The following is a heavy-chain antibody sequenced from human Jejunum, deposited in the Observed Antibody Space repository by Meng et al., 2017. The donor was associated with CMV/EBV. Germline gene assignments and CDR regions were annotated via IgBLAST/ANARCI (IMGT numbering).Heavy chain of an antibody. CDR2: INSAGSIT. V-gene: IGHV3-74*03. CDR1: GFTFRTYW. J-gene: IGHJ4*02. CDR3: ARGMGDY. Sequence: EGQLVESGGGLVQPGGSLRLSCAASGFTFRTYWMHWVRQAPGKGLVWVSRINSAGSITTYADSVKGRFTISRDNAKDTLYLQMNGLRADDTAIYFCARGMGDYWGQGSLVTVFS. D-gene: IGHD3-16*01.